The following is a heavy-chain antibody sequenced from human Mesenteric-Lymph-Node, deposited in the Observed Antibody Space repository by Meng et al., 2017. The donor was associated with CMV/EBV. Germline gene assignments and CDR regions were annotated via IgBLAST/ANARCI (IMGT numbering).Heavy chain of an antibody. CDR2: ISYDGSNK. V-gene: IGHV3-30*03. CDR1: GFTVSSNY. D-gene: IGHD2-2*02. J-gene: IGHJ2*01. Sequence: GESLKISCAASGFTVSSNYMSWVRQAPGKGLEWVAVISYDGSNKYYADSVKGRFTISRDNSKNTLYLQMNSLRAEDTAVYYCARDLVHCSSTSCYRYFDLWGRGTLVTVSS. CDR3: ARDLVHCSSTSCYRYFDL.